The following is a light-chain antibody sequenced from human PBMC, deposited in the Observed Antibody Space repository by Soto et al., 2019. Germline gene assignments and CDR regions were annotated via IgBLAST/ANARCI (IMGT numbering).Light chain of an antibody. V-gene: IGKV3-11*01. Sequence: IVWTQSPATLSLSPGERATLSCRASQSVSSYLAWYQQKPGQAPRLLIYDASNRATGIPARFSGSGSGTAFTLTISSLEPEDLAVYYCQQRSNWPPLFTFGPGTNVDIQ. CDR1: QSVSSY. J-gene: IGKJ3*01. CDR3: QQRSNWPPLFT. CDR2: DAS.